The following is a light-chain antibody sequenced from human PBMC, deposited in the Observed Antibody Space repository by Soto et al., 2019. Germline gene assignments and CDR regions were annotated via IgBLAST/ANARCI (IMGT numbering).Light chain of an antibody. CDR1: QSVSIH. J-gene: IGKJ1*01. CDR2: WAS. CDR3: HQDLHTLWT. Sequence: VLTQSPGTLSLSPGERATLSCRASQSVSIHLAWYQQKPGQPPKLLIYWASTRESGVPDRFSGSGSGTDFTLTISSLQAEDVAVYYCHQDLHTLWTFGQGTKVDI. V-gene: IGKV4-1*01.